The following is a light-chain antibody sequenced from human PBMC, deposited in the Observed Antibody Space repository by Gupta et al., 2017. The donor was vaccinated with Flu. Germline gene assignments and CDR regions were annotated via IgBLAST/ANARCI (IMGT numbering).Light chain of an antibody. CDR1: QSISSY. V-gene: IGKV1-39*01. Sequence: DIQMTQSPSSLSASVGDRVTITCRASQSISSYLNWYQQKPGKAPKLLIYAASSLQSGVPSRFSGSGSGTEFTLTISSLQPEDFATYYCQQSDSTPYIFGQGTKVEIK. CDR3: QQSDSTPYI. CDR2: AAS. J-gene: IGKJ2*01.